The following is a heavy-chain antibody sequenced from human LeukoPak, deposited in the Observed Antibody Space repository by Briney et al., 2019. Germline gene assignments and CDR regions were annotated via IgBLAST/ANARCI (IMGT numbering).Heavy chain of an antibody. V-gene: IGHV4-61*01. CDR1: GGSISSTNW. CDR3: ARADGTTVDNWYFDL. Sequence: SGTLSLTCAVSGGSISSTNWWNWIRQPPGKGLEWIGHIYYSGSSNYNPFLKSRVTISVDTSKKQFSLNLSSVTAADTAVYYCARADGTTVDNWYFDLWGRGTLVTVSS. CDR2: IYYSGSS. J-gene: IGHJ2*01. D-gene: IGHD4-17*01.